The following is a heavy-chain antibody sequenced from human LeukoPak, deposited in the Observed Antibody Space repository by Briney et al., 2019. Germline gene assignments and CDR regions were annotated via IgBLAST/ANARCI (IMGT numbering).Heavy chain of an antibody. V-gene: IGHV3-23*01. Sequence: PGGSLRLSCAASGSTFSAFGMNWVRQAPGKGLEWVSTITKSGDSTYYVDSVKGRFTISRDNSKNTLYLQMNSPRAEDTAKYYCTKDYCGKFCSAVWGQGTTVTVSS. CDR1: GSTFSAFG. J-gene: IGHJ6*02. D-gene: IGHD3-9*01. CDR2: ITKSGDST. CDR3: TKDYCGKFCSAV.